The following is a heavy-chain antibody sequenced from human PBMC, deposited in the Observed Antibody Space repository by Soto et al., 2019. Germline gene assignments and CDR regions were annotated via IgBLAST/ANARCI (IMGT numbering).Heavy chain of an antibody. CDR3: ARGLQYYDILTGYYGYYYMDV. CDR1: GFTVSSNY. D-gene: IGHD3-9*01. J-gene: IGHJ6*03. CDR2: IYSGGST. Sequence: GGSLRLSCAASGFTVSSNYMSWVRQAPGKGLEWVSVIYSGGSTYYADSVKGRFTISRHNSKNTLYLQMNSLRAEDTAVYYCARGLQYYDILTGYYGYYYMDVWGKGTTVTVSS. V-gene: IGHV3-53*04.